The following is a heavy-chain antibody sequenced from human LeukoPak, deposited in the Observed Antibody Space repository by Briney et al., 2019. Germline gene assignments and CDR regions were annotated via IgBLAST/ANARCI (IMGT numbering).Heavy chain of an antibody. CDR1: GFSLSDYW. CDR3: ARPYDTRGYFPDY. J-gene: IGHJ4*02. Sequence: GGSLRLSCVGSGFSLSDYWMHWVRQTPGKGLMWVSRITSDGSTTWYADSVKGRFTVSRDNAKNTLFLEMNSLRDEDTAVYYCARPYDTRGYFPDYWGQGTLVTVSS. D-gene: IGHD3-22*01. CDR2: ITSDGSTT. V-gene: IGHV3-74*01.